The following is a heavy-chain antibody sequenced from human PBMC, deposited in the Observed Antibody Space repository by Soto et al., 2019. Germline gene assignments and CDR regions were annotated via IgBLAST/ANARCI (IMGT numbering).Heavy chain of an antibody. V-gene: IGHV1-3*01. CDR1: GYTFTSYA. CDR3: ARDRRGGGDY. CDR2: INAGNGNT. Sequence: QVQLVQSGAEVKKPGASVKVSCKASGYTFTSYAMHWVRQAPGQRLEWMGWINAGNGNTKYSQKFQGRVTITRDTSASTAYRERSSLRSEDTAVDYCARDRRGGGDYWGQGTLVTVSS. J-gene: IGHJ4*02. D-gene: IGHD3-10*01.